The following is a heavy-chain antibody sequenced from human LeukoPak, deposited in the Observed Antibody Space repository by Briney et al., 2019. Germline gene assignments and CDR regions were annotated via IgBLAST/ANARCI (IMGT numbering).Heavy chain of an antibody. CDR2: INSDGSNT. CDR3: ARQAVAGTRYWFDP. J-gene: IGHJ5*02. Sequence: PGGSLRLSCAASGFTFSSYWMHWVRQAPGKGLVWVSRINSDGSNTNYADSVKGRFTISRDNAKNTLYLQMNSLRAEDTAVYYCARQAVAGTRYWFDPWGQGTLVTVSS. CDR1: GFTFSSYW. V-gene: IGHV3-74*01. D-gene: IGHD6-19*01.